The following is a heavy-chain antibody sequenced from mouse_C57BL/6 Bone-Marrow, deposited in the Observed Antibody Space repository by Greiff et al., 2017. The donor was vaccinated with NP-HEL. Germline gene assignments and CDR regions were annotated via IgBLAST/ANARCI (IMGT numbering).Heavy chain of an antibody. V-gene: IGHV1-80*01. CDR1: GYTFSSYG. J-gene: IGHJ1*03. CDR3: ARHTLYGSSYGYFDV. D-gene: IGHD1-1*01. CDR2: IYPGDGDT. Sequence: VQLQESGAELVKPGASVKISCKASGYTFSSYGMNWVKQRPGKGLEWIGQIYPGDGDTNYNGKFKGKATLTADKSSSTAYILLSSLTSADSSVYFCARHTLYGSSYGYFDVWGTGTTVTVSS.